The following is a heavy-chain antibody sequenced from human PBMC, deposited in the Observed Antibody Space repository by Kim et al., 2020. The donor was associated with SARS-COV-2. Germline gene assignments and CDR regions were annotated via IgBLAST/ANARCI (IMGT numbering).Heavy chain of an antibody. J-gene: IGHJ4*02. V-gene: IGHV3-23*01. CDR2: ISGSGGST. CDR3: AKKRLIVVVPADIDY. Sequence: GGSLRLSCAASGFTFSSYAMSWVRQAPGKGLEWVSAISGSGGSTYYADSVKGRFTISRDNSKNTLYLQMNSLRAEDTAVYYCAKKRLIVVVPADIDYWGQGTLVTVSS. D-gene: IGHD2-2*01. CDR1: GFTFSSYA.